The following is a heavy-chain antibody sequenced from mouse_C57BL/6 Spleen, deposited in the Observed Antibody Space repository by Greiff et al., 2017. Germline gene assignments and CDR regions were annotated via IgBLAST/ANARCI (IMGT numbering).Heavy chain of an antibody. D-gene: IGHD1-1*01. CDR1: GYSITSGYY. CDR2: ISYDGSN. J-gene: IGHJ3*01. CDR3: ARDYYYGSSYQFAY. Sequence: VQLKESGPGLVKPSQSLSLTCSVTGYSITSGYYWNWIRQFPGNKLEWMGYISYDGSNNYNPSLKNRISITRDTSKNQFFLKLNSVTTEDTATYYCARDYYYGSSYQFAYWGQGTLVTVSA. V-gene: IGHV3-6*01.